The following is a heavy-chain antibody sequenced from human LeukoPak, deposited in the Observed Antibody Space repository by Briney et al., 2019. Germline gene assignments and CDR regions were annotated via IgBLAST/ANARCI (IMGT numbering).Heavy chain of an antibody. Sequence: SETLSLTCTVSGGSISSYYWGWIRQPPGKGLEWIGSIYHSGSTYYNPSLKSRVTISVDTSKNQFPLKLSSVTAADTAVYYCARHLGTLDAFDIWGQGTMVTVSS. CDR1: GGSISSYY. J-gene: IGHJ3*02. D-gene: IGHD7-27*01. CDR2: IYHSGST. CDR3: ARHLGTLDAFDI. V-gene: IGHV4-38-2*02.